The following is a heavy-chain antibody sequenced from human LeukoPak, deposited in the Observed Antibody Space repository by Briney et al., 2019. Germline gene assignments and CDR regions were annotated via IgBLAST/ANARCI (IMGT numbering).Heavy chain of an antibody. V-gene: IGHV1-18*01. CDR2: ISAYNGAT. CDR1: GYSFTSYG. Sequence: ASVTVSCKASGYSFTSYGITWVRQAPGQGLEWLGWISAYNGATKYAQRLQGRLTMTIDTSTNTAYMDVRSLTSDDTALYFCARDRSSGSDYGDYWGQGTLVTVSS. J-gene: IGHJ4*02. CDR3: ARDRSSGSDYGDY. D-gene: IGHD1-26*01.